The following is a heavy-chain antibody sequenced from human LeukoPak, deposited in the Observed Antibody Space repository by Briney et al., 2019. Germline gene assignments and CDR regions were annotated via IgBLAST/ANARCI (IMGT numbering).Heavy chain of an antibody. Sequence: GGSLRLSCAASGFTFSSYSMNWVRQAPGKGLEWVSYISSSSSTIYYADSVKGRFTISRDNSKNTLSLQMNSLRAEDTAVYYCARERGGRMAASGTLDYWGQGTLVTVSS. J-gene: IGHJ4*02. CDR3: ARERGGRMAASGTLDY. CDR1: GFTFSSYS. CDR2: ISSSSSTI. V-gene: IGHV3-48*01. D-gene: IGHD6-13*01.